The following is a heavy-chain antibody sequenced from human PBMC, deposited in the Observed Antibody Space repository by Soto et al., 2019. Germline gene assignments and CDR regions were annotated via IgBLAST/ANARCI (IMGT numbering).Heavy chain of an antibody. D-gene: IGHD2-8*01. J-gene: IGHJ5*02. V-gene: IGHV3-33*01. CDR1: GFPFSRYG. Sequence: QVPLVESGGGVVQPGTSLRLSCATSGFPFSRYGMHWVRQAPGKGLEWVAIIYYDGSNKYYADSVKGRFTISRDSSNNMVYLQMNSLRAEDTALYYCARNNGNFRADPWGQGTLVTVSS. CDR2: IYYDGSNK. CDR3: ARNNGNFRADP.